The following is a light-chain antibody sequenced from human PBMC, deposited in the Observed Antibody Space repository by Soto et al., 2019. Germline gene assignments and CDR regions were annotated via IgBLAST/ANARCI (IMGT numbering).Light chain of an antibody. Sequence: DIQMTQSPSSLSASVGVRVTITCQASQDIKNYLNWYQQKPGKAPKLLIYEASNLETGVPSRFSGSGSGRSFTFTISSLQPEDIATYYCQQCDDFITFGGGTRIEIK. CDR3: QQCDDFIT. J-gene: IGKJ4*01. CDR2: EAS. CDR1: QDIKNY. V-gene: IGKV1-33*01.